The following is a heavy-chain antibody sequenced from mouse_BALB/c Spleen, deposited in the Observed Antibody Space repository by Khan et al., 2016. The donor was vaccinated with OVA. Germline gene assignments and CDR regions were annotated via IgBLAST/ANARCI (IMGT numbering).Heavy chain of an antibody. Sequence: QLQESGAELAKPGASVKMSCKASGYTFTTYWMHWVKQRPGQGLEWIGYINPTSGYTDYNQKFKDKATLTADKSSSTAYMQLSSLTSDDSAVYYCARDRIDYWGQGTTLTVSS. CDR2: INPTSGYT. V-gene: IGHV1-7*01. CDR3: ARDRIDY. J-gene: IGHJ2*01. CDR1: GYTFTTYW.